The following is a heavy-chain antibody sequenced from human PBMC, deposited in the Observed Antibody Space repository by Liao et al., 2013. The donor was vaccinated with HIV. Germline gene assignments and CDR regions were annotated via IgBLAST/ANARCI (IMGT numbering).Heavy chain of an antibody. Sequence: QVQLQESGPGLVKPSETLSLTCTVSGGSISSYYWSWIRQPAGKGLEWIGRIYISGSTYYNPSLKSRVTISVDTSKNQFSLRLSSVTAADTAVYFCALFYVWGSYTVYWGQGTLVTVSS. CDR3: ALFYVWGSYTVY. CDR2: IYISGST. D-gene: IGHD3-16*01. CDR1: GGSISSYY. J-gene: IGHJ4*02. V-gene: IGHV4-4*07.